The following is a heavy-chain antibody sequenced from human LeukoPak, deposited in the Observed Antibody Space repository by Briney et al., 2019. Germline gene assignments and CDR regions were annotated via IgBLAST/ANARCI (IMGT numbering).Heavy chain of an antibody. CDR2: MYYSGSS. J-gene: IGHJ4*02. CDR1: GGSISSYF. V-gene: IGHV4-59*01. Sequence: SETLSLTCTVSGGSISSYFWSWIRQPPGKGLEWSGYMYYSGSSNYKPSLKSRVTISIDTSKSQFSLKLSSVTAADTAVYSCASVRLGQVYHFDYWGQGTLVTVSS. D-gene: IGHD6-25*01. CDR3: ASVRLGQVYHFDY.